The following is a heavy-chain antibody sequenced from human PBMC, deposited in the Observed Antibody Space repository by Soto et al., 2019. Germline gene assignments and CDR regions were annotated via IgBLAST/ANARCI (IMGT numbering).Heavy chain of an antibody. D-gene: IGHD5-18*01. CDR1: GYTFTYRY. Sequence: SVKVSCKASGYTFTYRYLHWVRQAPGQALEWMGWITPFNGNTNYAQKFQDRVTITRDRSMSTAYMELSSLRSEDTAMYYCARSGYQQQNDAFDVWGQGTMVTVSS. CDR3: ARSGYQQQNDAFDV. J-gene: IGHJ3*01. CDR2: ITPFNGNT. V-gene: IGHV1-45*02.